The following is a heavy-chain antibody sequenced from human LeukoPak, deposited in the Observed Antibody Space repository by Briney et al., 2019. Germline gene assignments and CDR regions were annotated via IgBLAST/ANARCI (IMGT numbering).Heavy chain of an antibody. CDR3: ARRAGEYSHPYDY. D-gene: IGHD2-15*01. Sequence: GGSLRLSCKVSGFTVSSNSWSWVRQAPGKGLEWVSFISSGGNTDHSDSVKGRFTISRDNSKNTLYLQMNSLRAEDTAIYYCARRAGEYSHPYDYWGQGTLVTVSS. CDR1: GFTVSSNS. CDR2: ISSGGNT. V-gene: IGHV3-53*01. J-gene: IGHJ4*02.